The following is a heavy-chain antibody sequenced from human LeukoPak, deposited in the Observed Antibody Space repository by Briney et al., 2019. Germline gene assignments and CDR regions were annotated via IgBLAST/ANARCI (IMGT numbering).Heavy chain of an antibody. J-gene: IGHJ4*02. V-gene: IGHV3-9*01. CDR1: GFTFDDYA. Sequence: GGSLRLSCAASGFTFDDYAMHWVRQAPGKGLEWVSGMSWNSGSIGYADSVKGRFTISRDNAKNSLYLQMNSLRAEDTALYYCARAPDDYCSGGSCYGSFDYWGQGTLVTVSS. CDR2: MSWNSGSI. D-gene: IGHD2-15*01. CDR3: ARAPDDYCSGGSCYGSFDY.